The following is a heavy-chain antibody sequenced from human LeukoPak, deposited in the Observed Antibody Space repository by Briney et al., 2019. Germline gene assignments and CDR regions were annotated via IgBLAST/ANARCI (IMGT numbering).Heavy chain of an antibody. CDR3: ARVSTLTTHYYYYMDV. Sequence: GGSLRLSCAASGFTFSDHYMAWVRQAPGKGLEWVGRIRNKANSHTTEYAASVKGRFTISRDDSKNSLYLQMNSLKTEDTAVYYCARVSTLTTHYYYYMDVWGKGTTVTVSS. CDR1: GFTFSDHY. CDR2: IRNKANSHTT. J-gene: IGHJ6*03. D-gene: IGHD4-17*01. V-gene: IGHV3-72*01.